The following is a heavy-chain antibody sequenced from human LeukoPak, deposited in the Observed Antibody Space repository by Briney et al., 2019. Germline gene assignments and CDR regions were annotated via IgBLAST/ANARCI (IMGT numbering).Heavy chain of an antibody. CDR1: GFTVSTNY. D-gene: IGHD2-21*01. CDR3: VRDCGFHTFDY. Sequence: GGSLRLSCAASGFTVSTNYMSWVRQAPGKGPEWISIIYRSGDTYYADSVKGRFTISRDNTKNSLYLQMSSLRGDDTAVYYCVRDCGFHTFDYWGQGTLVTVSS. V-gene: IGHV3-53*01. J-gene: IGHJ4*02. CDR2: IYRSGDT.